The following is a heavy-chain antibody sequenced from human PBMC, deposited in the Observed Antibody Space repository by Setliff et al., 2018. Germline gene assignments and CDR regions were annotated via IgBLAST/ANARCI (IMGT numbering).Heavy chain of an antibody. V-gene: IGHV1-69*13. CDR2: IIPIFGTT. J-gene: IGHJ5*02. D-gene: IGHD4-17*01. CDR3: ARDSYGDNLPYNWFAP. Sequence: SVKVSCKASGGTFKNYGISWVRQAPGQGLEWMGGIIPIFGTTNYAQKFQGRATITADESTSTAYMELNSLRSEDTAIYYCARDSYGDNLPYNWFAPWGQGTLVTVPQ. CDR1: GGTFKNYG.